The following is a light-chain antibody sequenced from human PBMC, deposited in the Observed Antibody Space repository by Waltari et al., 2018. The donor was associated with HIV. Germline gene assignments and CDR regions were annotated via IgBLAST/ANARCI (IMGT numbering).Light chain of an antibody. CDR3: CTYAAKYVL. CDR2: DVT. J-gene: IGLJ2*01. V-gene: IGLV2-11*01. Sequence: QSALTPPRSVSGSPGQTVTISCTTTGSAGGNFNFVSGSQPLPAKAPKLLIYDVTKRPPGVPDRFSGSKSGDTASLTISGLQAEDEADYYCCTYAAKYVLFGGGTNLTVL. CDR1: GSAGGNFNF.